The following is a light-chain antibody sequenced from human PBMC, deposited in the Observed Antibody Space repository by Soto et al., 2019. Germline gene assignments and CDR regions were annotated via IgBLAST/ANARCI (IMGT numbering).Light chain of an antibody. Sequence: DIQMTQSPSTLSASVGDRVTITCRASQSISSWMAWYQQKPGKAPKLLIYKPSTLESGVPSRFSGSASGTEFTLTICSLQPDDFATYYCLLYNGYGSWTFGQGTKVEI. J-gene: IGKJ1*01. CDR2: KPS. CDR3: LLYNGYGSWT. CDR1: QSISSW. V-gene: IGKV1-5*03.